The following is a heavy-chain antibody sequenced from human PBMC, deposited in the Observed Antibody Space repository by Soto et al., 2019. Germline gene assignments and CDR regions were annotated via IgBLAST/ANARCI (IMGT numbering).Heavy chain of an antibody. Sequence: ASVKVSCKASGYTFTSYAMHWVRQAPGQRLEWMGWINAGNGNTKYSQKFQGRVTITRDTSASTAYMELSSLRSGDTAVYYCARDSHEEPFDYWGQGTLVTVSS. CDR3: ARDSHEEPFDY. V-gene: IGHV1-3*01. CDR2: INAGNGNT. CDR1: GYTFTSYA. J-gene: IGHJ4*02.